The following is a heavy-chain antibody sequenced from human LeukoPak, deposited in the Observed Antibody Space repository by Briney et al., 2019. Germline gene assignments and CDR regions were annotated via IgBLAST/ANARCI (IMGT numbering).Heavy chain of an antibody. V-gene: IGHV3-23*01. J-gene: IGHJ4*02. Sequence: GSLRLSCAASGFTFSSYAMSWVRQAPGKGLEWVSAISGSGGSPYYADSVKGRFTISRDNSKNTLYLQMNSLRAEDTAVYYCAKSIEYSYGRGYFDYWGQGTLVTVSS. CDR3: AKSIEYSYGRGYFDY. CDR1: GFTFSSYA. CDR2: ISGSGGSP. D-gene: IGHD5-18*01.